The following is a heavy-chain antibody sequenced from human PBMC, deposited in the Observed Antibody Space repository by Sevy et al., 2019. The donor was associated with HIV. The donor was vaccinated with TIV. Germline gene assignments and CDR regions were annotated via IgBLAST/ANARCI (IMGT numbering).Heavy chain of an antibody. J-gene: IGHJ4*02. V-gene: IGHV3-30*04. CDR2: ISHDERYK. CDR1: GFTFSNYD. D-gene: IGHD2-21*02. CDR3: ARLVSCGGDCYYLDS. Sequence: GGSLRISCAASGFTFSNYDMHWVRQAPGKGLDWVAVISHDERYKNYAESVKVRFTISRNNFKNTLFLQMDSLRPEDTAVYFCARLVSCGGDCYYLDSRGQGALVTVSS.